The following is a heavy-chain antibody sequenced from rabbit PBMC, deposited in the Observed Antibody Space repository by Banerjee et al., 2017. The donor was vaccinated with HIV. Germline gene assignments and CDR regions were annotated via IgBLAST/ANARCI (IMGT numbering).Heavy chain of an antibody. D-gene: IGHD4-1*01. CDR2: IYAAVSGTT. V-gene: IGHV1S40*01. CDR1: GFSFSSYY. J-gene: IGHJ4*01. CDR3: ARDLAGVIGWNFNL. Sequence: QSLEESGGDLVKPGASLTLTCTASGFSFSSYYMWWVRQAPGKGLEWIACIYAAVSGTTYYASWAKGPFTISKTSSTTVTLQMTSLTAADTATYFCARDLAGVIGWNFNLWGPGTLVTVS.